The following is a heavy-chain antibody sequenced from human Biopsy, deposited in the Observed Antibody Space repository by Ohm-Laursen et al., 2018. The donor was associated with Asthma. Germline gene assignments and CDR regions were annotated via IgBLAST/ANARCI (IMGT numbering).Heavy chain of an antibody. CDR3: ARGDSSNWSHYYFDY. V-gene: IGHV3-53*01. Sequence: SLRFSCAALGFAVSRDHMFWVRQAPGKGLEWVSVIYSGGTSHTADSVRGRFTISRDYSKNTLYLQMHSLRAEDTAVYYCARGDSSNWSHYYFDYWGQGTLVTVSP. J-gene: IGHJ4*02. D-gene: IGHD3-22*01. CDR1: GFAVSRDH. CDR2: IYSGGTS.